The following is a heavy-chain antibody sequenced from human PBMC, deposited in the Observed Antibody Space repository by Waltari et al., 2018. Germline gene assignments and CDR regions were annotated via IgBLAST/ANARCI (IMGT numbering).Heavy chain of an antibody. CDR3: ARKRGILTGYYDAFDI. CDR2: IYYSGST. V-gene: IGHV4-39*07. J-gene: IGHJ3*02. CDR1: GGSISSSSYY. D-gene: IGHD3-9*01. Sequence: QLQLQESGPGLVKPSETLSLTCTVSGGSISSSSYYWGWIRQPPGKGLEWIVRIYYSGSTYYNPSLMSRVTISVDTSKNQFSLKLSSVTASDTAVYYCARKRGILTGYYDAFDIWGQGTMVTVSS.